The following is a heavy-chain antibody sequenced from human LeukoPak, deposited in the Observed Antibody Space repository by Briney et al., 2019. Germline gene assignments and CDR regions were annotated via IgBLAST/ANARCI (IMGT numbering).Heavy chain of an antibody. V-gene: IGHV4-4*07. J-gene: IGHJ4*02. Sequence: PSETLSLTCTVSGGSISSYPWSWIRQAAGKGLEWIGRIYSNGITNYNPSLKSRVTISADTSKNQLSLNLNSVTAADTALYYCARGPHYFDSWGQGILVTVSS. CDR2: IYSNGIT. CDR3: ARGPHYFDS. CDR1: GGSISSYP.